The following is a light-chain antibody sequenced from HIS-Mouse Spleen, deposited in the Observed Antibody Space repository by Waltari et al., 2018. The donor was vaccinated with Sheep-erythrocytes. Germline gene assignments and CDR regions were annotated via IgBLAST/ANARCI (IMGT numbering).Light chain of an antibody. J-gene: IGLJ2*01. CDR1: KLGDKY. Sequence: SYELTQPPSVSVSPGQTASITCPGDKLGDKYACWYQQKPGQSPVLVIYQDSKRPSGIPERFSGSNSGNTATLTISGTQAMDEADYYCQAWDCSTAVFGGGTKLTVL. CDR3: QAWDCSTAV. CDR2: QDS. V-gene: IGLV3-1*01.